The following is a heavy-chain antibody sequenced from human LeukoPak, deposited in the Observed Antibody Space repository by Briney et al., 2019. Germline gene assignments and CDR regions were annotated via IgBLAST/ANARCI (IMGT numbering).Heavy chain of an antibody. CDR2: IRYDGSEK. CDR3: AKEGSKIQPFDY. Sequence: GGSLRLSCAASGFTFSSYSMNWVRQAPGKGLEWVAFIRYDGSEKYYANSVKGRFTISRDNSKDTLYLQMNSLRAEDTAVYYCAKEGSKIQPFDYWGQGTLFTVSS. D-gene: IGHD5-18*01. V-gene: IGHV3-30*02. J-gene: IGHJ4*02. CDR1: GFTFSSYS.